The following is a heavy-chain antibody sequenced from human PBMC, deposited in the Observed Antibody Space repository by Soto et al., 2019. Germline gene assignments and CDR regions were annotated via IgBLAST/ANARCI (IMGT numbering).Heavy chain of an antibody. D-gene: IGHD6-13*01. CDR3: ARYRREAVAGYTLDN. V-gene: IGHV4-59*01. Sequence: SETLTLTCTVSGGSISSNYWTWIRQPPGKGLEWIGYVYNSGSTNYNPSLKSRVTISEDTSKSQFSLKVNSMTAADTAVYYCARYRREAVAGYTLDNWGQGILVTVSS. CDR2: VYNSGST. CDR1: GGSISSNY. J-gene: IGHJ4*02.